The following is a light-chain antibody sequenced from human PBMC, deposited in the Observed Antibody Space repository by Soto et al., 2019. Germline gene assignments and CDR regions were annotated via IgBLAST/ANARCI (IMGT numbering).Light chain of an antibody. Sequence: EIVLTQSPATLSVSPGERATLSCRASQNIDNKLVWYQQKPGQAPSLLLSNAVTSAPGIPARFSGSGFGTEFTLTISSLQPEDFAIYYCQQYKCWWPITFGQGTRLEI. CDR3: QQYKCWWPIT. V-gene: IGKV3-15*01. J-gene: IGKJ5*01. CDR1: QNIDNK. CDR2: NAV.